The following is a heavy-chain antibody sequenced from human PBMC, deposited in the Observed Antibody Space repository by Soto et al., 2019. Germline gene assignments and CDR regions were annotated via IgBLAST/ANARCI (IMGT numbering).Heavy chain of an antibody. V-gene: IGHV4-39*01. CDR2: IYYSGNT. J-gene: IGHJ4*02. D-gene: IGHD2-21*01. Sequence: QLHLQESGPGLLRPSETLSLTCTVSGGSLGRSGYYWGWIRQSPGKGLEWIGNIYYSGNTFYNPCLKSRVTISVDTSKNQIYLLLSAVTAADTAIFYCASIAAPDTTHFDFWGQGTLVTVSS. CDR3: ASIAAPDTTHFDF. CDR1: GGSLGRSGYY.